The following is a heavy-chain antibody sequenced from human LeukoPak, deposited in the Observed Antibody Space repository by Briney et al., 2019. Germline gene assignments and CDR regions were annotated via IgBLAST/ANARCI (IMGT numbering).Heavy chain of an antibody. CDR2: ISSSSSYI. CDR1: GFTFSSYS. J-gene: IGHJ4*02. Sequence: PGGSLRLSCAASGFTFSSYSMNWVRQAPGKGLEWVSSISSSSSYIYYADSVKGRFTISRDNSKNTLYLQMNSLRAEDTAVYYCARAVDTAMSAIFVYWGQGTLVTVSS. CDR3: ARAVDTAMSAIFVY. D-gene: IGHD5-18*01. V-gene: IGHV3-21*01.